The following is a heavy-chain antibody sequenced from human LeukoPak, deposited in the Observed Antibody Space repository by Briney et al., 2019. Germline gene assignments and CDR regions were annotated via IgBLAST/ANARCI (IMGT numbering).Heavy chain of an antibody. D-gene: IGHD6-6*01. V-gene: IGHV4-34*01. Sequence: SETLSLTCAVYGGSFSGYYWSWIRQPPGKGLEWIGEINHSGSTNYNPSLKSRVTISLDTSKNQFSLKLRSVTAADTAVYYCARDIPSIAALTPSYYFDYWGQGTLVTVSS. J-gene: IGHJ4*02. CDR1: GGSFSGYY. CDR3: ARDIPSIAALTPSYYFDY. CDR2: INHSGST.